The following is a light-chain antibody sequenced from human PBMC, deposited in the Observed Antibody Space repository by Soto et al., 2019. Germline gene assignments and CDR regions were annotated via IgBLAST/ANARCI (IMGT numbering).Light chain of an antibody. CDR2: EVN. V-gene: IGLV2-23*02. Sequence: QSALTQPASVSGSPGQSVTISCTGTRSNVESYNFVSWYQQYPGKAPKYLIYEVNQQPSWISDRFSGSKSGKTASLTISGLQADDEAYYYCCSYAGNQTVVFGGGTQLTVL. CDR1: RSNVESYNF. CDR3: CSYAGNQTVV. J-gene: IGLJ2*01.